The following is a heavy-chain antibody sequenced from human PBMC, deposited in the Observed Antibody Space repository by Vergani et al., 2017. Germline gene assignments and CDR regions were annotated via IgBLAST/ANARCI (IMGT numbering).Heavy chain of an antibody. CDR1: GFTFSSYW. CDR3: ARDSDSTAIWSYYYGMDV. Sequence: EMQLVESGGGLVQPGGSLRLSCAASGFTFSSYWMSWVRQAPGKGLEWVANIKEDGSEKYSVDSVKGRFTISRDNAKNSLYLQMNSRRAEDTAVYYCARDSDSTAIWSYYYGMDVWGQGTTVTVSS. V-gene: IGHV3-7*01. CDR2: IKEDGSEK. J-gene: IGHJ6*02. D-gene: IGHD1-26*01.